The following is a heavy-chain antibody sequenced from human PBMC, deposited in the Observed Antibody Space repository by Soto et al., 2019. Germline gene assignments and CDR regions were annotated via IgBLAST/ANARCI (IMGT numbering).Heavy chain of an antibody. CDR3: TRHAIIPKLQYGMDV. Sequence: SESLALTCAVSGGSVSGYYGSWIRQPPGKGLEWLGYIFYRGTTLYNPSVRSRVTISVDTSKSQFSLRLSSVTAADTAVYYCTRHAIIPKLQYGMDVWGQGTTVTV. V-gene: IGHV4-59*02. J-gene: IGHJ6*02. CDR1: GGSVSGYY. CDR2: IFYRGTT. D-gene: IGHD1-1*01.